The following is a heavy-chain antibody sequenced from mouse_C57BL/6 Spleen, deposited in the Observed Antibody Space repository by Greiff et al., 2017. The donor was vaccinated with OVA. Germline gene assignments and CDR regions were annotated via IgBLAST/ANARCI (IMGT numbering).Heavy chain of an antibody. CDR3: ASDSRSSWFAY. D-gene: IGHD1-1*01. J-gene: IGHJ3*01. V-gene: IGHV1-52*01. Sequence: VQLQQPGAELVRPGSSVKLSCKASGYTFTSYWMHWVKQRPIQGLEWIGNIDPSDSETHYNQKFKDKATLTVDKSSSTAYMQLSSLTSEDSAVYYCASDSRSSWFAYWGQGTLVTVSA. CDR2: IDPSDSET. CDR1: GYTFTSYW.